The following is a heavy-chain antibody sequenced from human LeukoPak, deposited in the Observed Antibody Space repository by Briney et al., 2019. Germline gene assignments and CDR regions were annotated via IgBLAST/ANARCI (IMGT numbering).Heavy chain of an antibody. D-gene: IGHD3-9*01. CDR3: ARDGLLGSPDIFMNWFEP. CDR1: GGSIAGSSYY. Sequence: SETLSLTCTVSGGSIAGSSYYWGWIRQPPGKGLEWIGSIYYSGSTHYNPSLKSRVTMSLDLSKNQFSLILSSVTAADTAVYFCARDGLLGSPDIFMNWFEPWGQGTLVIVSS. CDR2: IYYSGST. V-gene: IGHV4-39*07. J-gene: IGHJ5*02.